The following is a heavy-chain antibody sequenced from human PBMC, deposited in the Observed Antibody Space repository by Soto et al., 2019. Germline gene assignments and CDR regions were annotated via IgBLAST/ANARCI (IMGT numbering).Heavy chain of an antibody. D-gene: IGHD2-2*01. Sequence: ASVKVSCKTSGYTFTDYDINLVRQATGQGLEWMGWMNPNSGNTGYAQKFQGRVSMTRNTATSTAYMELSSLRSDDTAIYYCARDSSTTNPVWGQGTMVTVSS. CDR1: GYTFTDYD. V-gene: IGHV1-8*01. CDR2: MNPNSGNT. CDR3: ARDSSTTNPV. J-gene: IGHJ3*01.